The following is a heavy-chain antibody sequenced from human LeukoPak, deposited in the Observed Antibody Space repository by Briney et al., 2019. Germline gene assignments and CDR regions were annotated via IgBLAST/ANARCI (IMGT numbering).Heavy chain of an antibody. CDR2: ISSSGSTI. D-gene: IGHD3-22*01. CDR1: GFTFSDYY. CDR3: ARLSGYYYDSSGYEDY. J-gene: IGHJ4*02. Sequence: GGSLRLSCAASGFTFSDYYMSWIRQAPGKGLEWVSYISSSGSTIYYADSVKGRFTISRDNAKNSLYLQMNSLRAEDTAVYYCARLSGYYYDSSGYEDYWGQGTLVTVSS. V-gene: IGHV3-11*01.